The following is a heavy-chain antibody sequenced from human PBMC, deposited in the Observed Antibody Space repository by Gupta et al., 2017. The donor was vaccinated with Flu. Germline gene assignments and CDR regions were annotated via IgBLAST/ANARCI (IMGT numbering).Heavy chain of an antibody. J-gene: IGHJ4*02. Sequence: QVQLVQSGAEVKKPGASVKVSCKASGYTFTSYGISWVRQAPGQGLEWMGWISAYNGNTNYAQKLQGRVTMTTDTSTSTAYMELRSLRSDDTAVYYCARETYYYDSSGYSIYYFDYWGQGTLVTVSS. V-gene: IGHV1-18*01. D-gene: IGHD3-22*01. CDR2: ISAYNGNT. CDR3: ARETYYYDSSGYSIYYFDY. CDR1: GYTFTSYG.